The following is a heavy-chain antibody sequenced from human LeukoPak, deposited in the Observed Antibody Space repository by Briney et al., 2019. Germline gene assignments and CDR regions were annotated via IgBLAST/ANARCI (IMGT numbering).Heavy chain of an antibody. V-gene: IGHV5-51*01. CDR1: GYSFTNYW. Sequence: GESLKISCKGSGYSFTNYWIALVRQMPGKGLEWMGIIYPADSDTRYNPSFQGQVTISADKSISTAYLQWSSLKASDSAIYYCARATVEPTIYYFDNWGQGTLITVSS. J-gene: IGHJ4*02. CDR2: IYPADSDT. CDR3: ARATVEPTIYYFDN. D-gene: IGHD3-9*01.